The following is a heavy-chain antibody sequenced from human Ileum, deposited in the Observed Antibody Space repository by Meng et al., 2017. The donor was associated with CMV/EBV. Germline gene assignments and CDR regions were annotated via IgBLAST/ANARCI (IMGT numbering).Heavy chain of an antibody. J-gene: IGHJ4*02. V-gene: IGHV4-34*01. D-gene: IGHD2-15*01. Sequence: VQLHQCGAGLLTPSETLSLTCGVYDESSSSYFWTWIRQPPGKGLEWIGEIFHVGGTSYNPSLEGRATISVDTSKKQFSLKLSSVTAADTAVYYCARGTSQAWELLHYWGQGTLVTVPS. CDR2: IFHVGGT. CDR3: ARGTSQAWELLHY. CDR1: DESSSSYF.